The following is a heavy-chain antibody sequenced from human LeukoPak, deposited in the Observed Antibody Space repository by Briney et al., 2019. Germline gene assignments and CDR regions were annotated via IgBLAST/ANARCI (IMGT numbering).Heavy chain of an antibody. CDR2: VDPEDGET. V-gene: IGHV1-69-2*01. CDR3: TTDSDFWSGYLLDY. Sequence: ASVKVSCKVSGYTFTDYYMHWVQQAPGKGLEWMGLVDPEDGETIYAEKFQGRVTITADTSTDTAYMELSSLRSEDTAVYYCTTDSDFWSGYLLDYWGQGTLVTVSS. D-gene: IGHD3-3*01. J-gene: IGHJ4*02. CDR1: GYTFTDYY.